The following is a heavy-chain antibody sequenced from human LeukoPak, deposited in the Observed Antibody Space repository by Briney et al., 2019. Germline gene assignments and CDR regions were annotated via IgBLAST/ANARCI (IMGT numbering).Heavy chain of an antibody. J-gene: IGHJ3*02. Sequence: SETLSLTCTVSGGSISSYYRSWIRQPPGKGLEWIGYIYYSGSTNYNPSLKSRVTISVDTSKNQFSLKLSSVTAADTAVYYCARGLLRFLEWAPLDAFDIWGQGTMVTVSS. CDR2: IYYSGST. V-gene: IGHV4-59*01. CDR1: GGSISSYY. D-gene: IGHD3-3*01. CDR3: ARGLLRFLEWAPLDAFDI.